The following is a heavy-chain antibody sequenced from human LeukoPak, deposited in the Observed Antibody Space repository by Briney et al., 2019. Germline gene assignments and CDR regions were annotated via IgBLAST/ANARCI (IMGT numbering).Heavy chain of an antibody. Sequence: GASVKVSCKASGYTFTGYYMHWVRQAPGQGLEWMGWINPNSGGTNYAQKFQGRVTLTRDTSISTAYMELSRLRSDDTAVYYCARDTARITIFGVAKYMDVWGKGTTVTVYS. J-gene: IGHJ6*03. CDR2: INPNSGGT. CDR1: GYTFTGYY. V-gene: IGHV1-2*02. CDR3: ARDTARITIFGVAKYMDV. D-gene: IGHD3-3*01.